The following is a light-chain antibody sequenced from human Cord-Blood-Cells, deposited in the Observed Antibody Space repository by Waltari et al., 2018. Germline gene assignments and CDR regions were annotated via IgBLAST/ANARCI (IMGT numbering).Light chain of an antibody. CDR3: CSYAGSSYV. CDR1: SSDVGSYNL. Sequence: QSALPQPASASGSPGQSITISCTGTSSDVGSYNLVSWYQQHPGKAPKLMIYEGSKRPSGVSNRFSGSKSGNTASLTISGLQAEDEADYYCCSYAGSSYVFGTGTKVTVL. V-gene: IGLV2-23*01. CDR2: EGS. J-gene: IGLJ1*01.